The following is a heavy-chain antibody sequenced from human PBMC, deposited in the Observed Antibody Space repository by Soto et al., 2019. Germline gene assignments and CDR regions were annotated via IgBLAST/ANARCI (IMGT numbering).Heavy chain of an antibody. V-gene: IGHV3-23*01. CDR3: ANRRPVNYYGMDV. Sequence: PGGALRLSCAASGFTFSSYAMSWVRQAPGKGLEWVSAISGSGGSTYYADSVKGRFTISRDNSKNTLYLQMNSLRAEDTAVYYCANRRPVNYYGMDVWGQGTTVTVSS. D-gene: IGHD6-6*01. CDR1: GFTFSSYA. J-gene: IGHJ6*02. CDR2: ISGSGGST.